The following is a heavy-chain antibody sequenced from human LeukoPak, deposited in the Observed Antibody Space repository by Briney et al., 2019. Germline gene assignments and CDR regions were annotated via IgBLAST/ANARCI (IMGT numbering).Heavy chain of an antibody. V-gene: IGHV3-30*04. J-gene: IGHJ3*02. D-gene: IGHD3-16*01. Sequence: HPGGSLRLSCAASGFTFSSYVMHWVRQAPGKGLEWVAIISYDGSNEYYADSVKGRFTISRDNSKNTLYLQMNSLRAADTAVYYCARGSGGGGAFDIWGQGTMVTVSS. CDR2: ISYDGSNE. CDR3: ARGSGGGGAFDI. CDR1: GFTFSSYV.